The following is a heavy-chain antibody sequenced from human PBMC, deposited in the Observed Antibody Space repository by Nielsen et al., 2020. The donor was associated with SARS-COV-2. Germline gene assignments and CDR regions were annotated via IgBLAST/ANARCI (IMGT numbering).Heavy chain of an antibody. CDR1: GGTFSSYA. CDR3: ARVLGYDSSDLFDY. J-gene: IGHJ4*02. Sequence: SVKVSCKASGGTFSSYAISWVRQAPGQGLEWMGGIIPIFGTANYAQKFQGRVTITADESTSTAYMELSSLRSEDTAVYYCARVLGYDSSDLFDYWGQGTLVTVSS. V-gene: IGHV1-69*13. D-gene: IGHD3-22*01. CDR2: IIPIFGTA.